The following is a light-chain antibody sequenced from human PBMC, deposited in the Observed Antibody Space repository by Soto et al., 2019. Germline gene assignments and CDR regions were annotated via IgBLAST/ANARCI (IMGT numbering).Light chain of an antibody. V-gene: IGLV2-14*03. J-gene: IGLJ1*01. CDR3: SSYTSSSTHV. CDR1: SSDVGAYNF. CDR2: DVS. Sequence: QSALTQPASVSGSPGQSITISCTGTSSDVGAYNFVSWYQQHPGKVPKLMIFDVSSRPSGVSDRFSGSKSGNTASLTISGLQAEDEGDYSFSSYTSSSTHVFGSGTKVTFL.